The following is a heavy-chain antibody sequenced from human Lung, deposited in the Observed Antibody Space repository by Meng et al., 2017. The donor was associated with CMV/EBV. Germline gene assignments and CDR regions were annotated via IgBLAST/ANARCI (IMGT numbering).Heavy chain of an antibody. CDR2: RKQDGSEK. CDR1: GFTFSSYW. J-gene: IGHJ4*02. CDR3: ARASLLPLRNAPSTPLSE. Sequence: GGSLRLXCAASGFTFSSYWMNCVRQAPGKGMEWVANRKQDGSEKFYVDSVRGRCTVSRDNAKNSLYLHMNNLRAEDTALYFCARASLLPLRNAPSTPLSEWGQGTLVTVSS. V-gene: IGHV3-7*01. D-gene: IGHD3-3*01.